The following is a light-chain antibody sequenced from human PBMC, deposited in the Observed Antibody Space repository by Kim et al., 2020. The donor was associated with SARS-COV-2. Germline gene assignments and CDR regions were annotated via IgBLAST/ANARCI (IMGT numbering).Light chain of an antibody. Sequence: PGQKVTISITGTNSDIVTNYVSWYQEFPGTTPRLLIFDNDKRPTVIPVRFSGSKSGTSATLAITGLQTGDEADYYCGTWDTSLRGMFGGGTQLTVL. V-gene: IGLV1-51*01. CDR1: NSDIVTNY. CDR2: DND. CDR3: GTWDTSLRGM. J-gene: IGLJ3*02.